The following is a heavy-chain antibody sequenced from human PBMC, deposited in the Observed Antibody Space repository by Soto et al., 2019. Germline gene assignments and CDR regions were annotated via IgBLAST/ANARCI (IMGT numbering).Heavy chain of an antibody. D-gene: IGHD2-2*01. CDR3: ARDRTIVVVPAASPNWFDP. CDR2: ISSSSSYI. J-gene: IGHJ5*02. V-gene: IGHV3-21*01. Sequence: LRLSCAAAGFTFRSYSMNWVRQAPGKGLEWVSSISSSSSYIYYADSVKGRFTISRDNAKNSLYLQMNSLRAEDTAVYYCARDRTIVVVPAASPNWFDPWGQGTLVTVSS. CDR1: GFTFRSYS.